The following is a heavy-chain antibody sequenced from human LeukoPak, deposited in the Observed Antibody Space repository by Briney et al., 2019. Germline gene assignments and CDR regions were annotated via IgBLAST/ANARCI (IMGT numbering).Heavy chain of an antibody. Sequence: ASVRVSCKASGYTFTRHGFSWVRLAPGQGLEWLGWISGYNGDTIYAQKFQGRVTLTKDTSTSTGIMELRSLRSDDTAVYYCARDPSNSSGRNWYIDVWGRGTLVTVSS. CDR1: GYTFTRHG. J-gene: IGHJ2*01. CDR3: ARDPSNSSGRNWYIDV. V-gene: IGHV1-18*01. D-gene: IGHD6-19*01. CDR2: ISGYNGDT.